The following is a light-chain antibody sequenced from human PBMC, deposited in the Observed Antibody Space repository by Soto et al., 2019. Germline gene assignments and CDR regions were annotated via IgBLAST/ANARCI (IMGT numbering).Light chain of an antibody. Sequence: QSALTQPASVSGSPGQSITISCTGTGSDVGGYNYVSWYQQHPGKAPKLMIYEVSDRPSGVSTRFSGSKSGNTASLTISGLQAEDEADYYCSSYTGSGTYVLFGGGTKLTVL. J-gene: IGLJ2*01. V-gene: IGLV2-14*01. CDR3: SSYTGSGTYVL. CDR1: GSDVGGYNY. CDR2: EVS.